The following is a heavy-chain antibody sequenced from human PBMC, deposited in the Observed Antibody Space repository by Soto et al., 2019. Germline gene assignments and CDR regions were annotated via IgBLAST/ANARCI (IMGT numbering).Heavy chain of an antibody. J-gene: IGHJ4*02. CDR3: ARAFTTGLIDY. Sequence: GGSLRLSCAASGFTFSSYAMHWVRQAPGKGLEWVAVISYDGSNKYYADSVKGRFTISRDNSKNTLYLQMNSLRAEDTAVYYCARAFTTGLIDYWGQGTLVTVSS. D-gene: IGHD1-1*01. CDR2: ISYDGSNK. CDR1: GFTFSSYA. V-gene: IGHV3-30-3*01.